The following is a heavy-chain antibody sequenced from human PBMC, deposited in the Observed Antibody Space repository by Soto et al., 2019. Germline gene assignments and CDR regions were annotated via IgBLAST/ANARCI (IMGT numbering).Heavy chain of an antibody. Sequence: EVQVLESGGGLAQPGRSLRLSCAVSGLSFSSYAMTWVRQSPGKGLEWVSSISRSGNSTYCADSVRGRFTISRDNSKNTPYQQMNSLRAEDTAVYYCAKDAKILDWLPTSYYFDFWGQGTLVTVSS. D-gene: IGHD3-9*01. CDR1: GLSFSSYA. CDR2: ISRSGNST. CDR3: AKDAKILDWLPTSYYFDF. V-gene: IGHV3-23*01. J-gene: IGHJ4*02.